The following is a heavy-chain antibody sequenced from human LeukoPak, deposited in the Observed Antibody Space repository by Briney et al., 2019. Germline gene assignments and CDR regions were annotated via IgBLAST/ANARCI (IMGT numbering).Heavy chain of an antibody. V-gene: IGHV1-46*01. CDR3: ARDQAGFDY. J-gene: IGHJ4*02. Sequence: ASVKVSCKASGYTFTNNYLHWVRQAPEQGLEWMGMIYPRDGSTSYAQNFQGRVTVTRDTSTTTVHMELRGLRSEDTAVYYCARDQAGFDYWGQGTVVTVSS. D-gene: IGHD6-13*01. CDR2: IYPRDGST. CDR1: GYTFTNNY.